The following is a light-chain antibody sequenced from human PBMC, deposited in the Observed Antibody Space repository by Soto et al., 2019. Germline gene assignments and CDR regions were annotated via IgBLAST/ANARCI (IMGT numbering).Light chain of an antibody. Sequence: IVLNQSPGTVSLSTGERATLSCRASQSVSSNYLAWYQQKPGQAPRLVLLRIFTRAIGVPARFSGSGSETEFTLTISGLQSEDSGVYYCLQHYSWPWTFGQGTK. CDR1: QSVSSN. J-gene: IGKJ1*01. CDR3: LQHYSWPWT. V-gene: IGKV3-15*01. CDR2: RIF.